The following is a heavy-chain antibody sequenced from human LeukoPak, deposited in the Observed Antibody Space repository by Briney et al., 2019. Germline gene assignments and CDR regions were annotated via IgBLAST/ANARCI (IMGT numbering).Heavy chain of an antibody. J-gene: IGHJ5*02. CDR2: IYTSGST. V-gene: IGHV4-61*02. CDR3: ARVGEGYNSVWFDP. D-gene: IGHD5-24*01. Sequence: SETLSLTCTVSGGSISSGSYYWSWIRQPAGKGLEWIGRIYTSGSTNYNPSLNSRVTISVDTSRNQFSLKLSSVTAADTAIYYCARVGEGYNSVWFDPWGQGTLVTVSS. CDR1: GGSISSGSYY.